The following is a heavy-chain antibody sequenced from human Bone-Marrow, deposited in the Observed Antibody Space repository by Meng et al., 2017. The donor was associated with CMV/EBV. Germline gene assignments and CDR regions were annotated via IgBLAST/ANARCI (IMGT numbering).Heavy chain of an antibody. D-gene: IGHD2-2*02. Sequence: GSLRLSCTVSGGSISSSSYYWGWIRQPPGKGLEWIGSIYYSGSTYYNPSLKSRVTISVDTSKNQFSLKLSSVTAADTAVYYCARDHAVAGCSSTSCYTPDWFDPWGQGTTVTVSS. V-gene: IGHV4-39*07. J-gene: IGHJ5*02. CDR1: GGSISSSSYY. CDR3: ARDHAVAGCSSTSCYTPDWFDP. CDR2: IYYSGST.